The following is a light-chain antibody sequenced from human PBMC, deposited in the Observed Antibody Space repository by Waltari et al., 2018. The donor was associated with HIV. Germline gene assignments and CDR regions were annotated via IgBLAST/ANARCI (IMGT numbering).Light chain of an antibody. V-gene: IGLV1-47*01. CDR1: SSNIGSKY. CDR2: RNN. CDR3: AAWDDSLSGFWV. Sequence: QSVLAQPPSASGTPGQRVTISCSGSSSNIGSKYVYWYQQLPGTAPKLLSHRNNQRPSGVPDRCSGSKSGTSASLAISGLRSEDEADYYCAAWDDSLSGFWVFGGGTKLTVL. J-gene: IGLJ3*02.